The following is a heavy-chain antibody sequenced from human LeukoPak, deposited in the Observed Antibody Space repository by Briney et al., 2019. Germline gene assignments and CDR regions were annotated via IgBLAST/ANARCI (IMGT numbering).Heavy chain of an antibody. Sequence: GGSLRLSCAASGFQFSTYGMHWVREAPGKGLEWVAAISNDGSNKFYTDSVKGRFTISRDNPKSTMNLQMNSLRAEDTAVYYCAKGGGSIGRSYYFDYWGQGILVTVSS. V-gene: IGHV3-30*18. CDR3: AKGGGSIGRSYYFDY. CDR2: ISNDGSNK. D-gene: IGHD2-15*01. J-gene: IGHJ4*02. CDR1: GFQFSTYG.